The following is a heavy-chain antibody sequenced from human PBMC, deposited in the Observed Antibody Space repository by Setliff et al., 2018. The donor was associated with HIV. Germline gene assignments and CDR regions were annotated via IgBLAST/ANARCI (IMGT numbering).Heavy chain of an antibody. CDR3: ARGLTAPAAAGS. D-gene: IGHD6-13*01. CDR1: GGSISSYY. J-gene: IGHJ5*02. Sequence: SETLSLTCTVSGGSISSYYWNWIRQPQGKGLEWSGYVAYSGSTNYNTSLRSRVTISLDTSKNHFSLNLKSVTAADTAIYYCARGLTAPAAAGSWGQGMLVTVSS. V-gene: IGHV4-59*08. CDR2: VAYSGST.